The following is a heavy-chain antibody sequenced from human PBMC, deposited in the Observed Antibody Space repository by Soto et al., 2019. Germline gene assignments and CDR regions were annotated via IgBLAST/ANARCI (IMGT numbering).Heavy chain of an antibody. CDR1: GFTFSSYA. J-gene: IGHJ3*02. CDR2: ISGSGGTT. D-gene: IGHD3-10*01. V-gene: IGHV3-23*01. Sequence: GGSLRLSCAASGFTFSSYAMSWVRQAPGKGLEWVSAISGSGGTTYYADSVKGRFTFSRDNSKNTLYLQMNSLRAEDTAVYYCATTANGWFGAYDIWGQGTMVTVSS. CDR3: ATTANGWFGAYDI.